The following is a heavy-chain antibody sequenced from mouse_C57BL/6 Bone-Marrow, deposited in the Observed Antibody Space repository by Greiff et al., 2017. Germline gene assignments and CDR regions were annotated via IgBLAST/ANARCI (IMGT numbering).Heavy chain of an antibody. CDR1: GYTFTSYW. D-gene: IGHD1-1*01. V-gene: IGHV1-69*01. Sequence: QVQLQQPGAELVMPGASVKLSCKASGYTFTSYWMHWVKQRPGQGLEWIGEIDPSDSNTNYNQKFKGKSTLTVDKSSSTAYMQPSSLTSEDSAVYYCAREGAITTVVDWYFDVWGTGTTVTVSS. CDR3: AREGAITTVVDWYFDV. J-gene: IGHJ1*03. CDR2: IDPSDSNT.